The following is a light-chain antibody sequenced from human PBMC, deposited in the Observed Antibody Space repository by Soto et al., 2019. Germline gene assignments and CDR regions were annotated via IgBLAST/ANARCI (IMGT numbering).Light chain of an antibody. CDR2: DAC. Sequence: IRMTQSPSSFSASTGDIVAITCRASQGISSYLNWYQQKPGKATKILIYDACNLETGVKSRFSGSGSGTDFTLTISSMQPEDIATYYCKKYDNLQFTFGTGTTVAIK. CDR3: KKYDNLQFT. CDR1: QGISSY. J-gene: IGKJ3*01. V-gene: IGKV1-33*01.